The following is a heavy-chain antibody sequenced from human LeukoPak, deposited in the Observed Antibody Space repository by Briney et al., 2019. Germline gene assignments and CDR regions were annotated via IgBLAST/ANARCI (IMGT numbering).Heavy chain of an antibody. D-gene: IGHD3-16*02. Sequence: SETLSLTCTVSGGSISSYYWSWIRQPPGKGLEWIGYIYYSGSTNYNPSLKSRVTISVDTSKNQFSLKLSSVTAADTAVYYCARRSPDYDYVWGSYRQCYFDYWGQGTLVTVSS. CDR2: IYYSGST. V-gene: IGHV4-59*01. J-gene: IGHJ4*02. CDR3: ARRSPDYDYVWGSYRQCYFDY. CDR1: GGSISSYY.